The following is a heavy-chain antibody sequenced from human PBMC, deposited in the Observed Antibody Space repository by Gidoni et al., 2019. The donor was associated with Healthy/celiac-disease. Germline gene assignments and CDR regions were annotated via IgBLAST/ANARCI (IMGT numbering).Heavy chain of an antibody. D-gene: IGHD3-3*01. CDR2: IRSKANSYAT. V-gene: IGHV3-73*01. J-gene: IGHJ4*02. CDR1: GLNFSVSA. Sequence: EVQLVESGGGLVQPGGSLKLSWPASGLNFSVSAVHWFRQGSGTGLEWVGRIRSKANSYATAYAASVKGRLTISRDDSKNTAYLQMNSLKTEDTAVYYCTAQSITIFGVVTESGDYWGQGTLVTVSS. CDR3: TAQSITIFGVVTESGDY.